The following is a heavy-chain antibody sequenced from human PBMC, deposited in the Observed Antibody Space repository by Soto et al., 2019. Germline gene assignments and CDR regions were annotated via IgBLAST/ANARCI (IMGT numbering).Heavy chain of an antibody. Sequence: ASVKVSCKASGYTFTSYAMHWVRPAPGQRLEWMGWINAGNGNTKYSQKFQGRVTITRDTSASTAYMELSSLRSEDTSVYYCARNLEHQLSKRDYCYGMDVCGQGSSVIGSS. CDR3: ARNLEHQLSKRDYCYGMDV. V-gene: IGHV1-3*01. J-gene: IGHJ6*02. CDR1: GYTFTSYA. D-gene: IGHD6-13*01. CDR2: INAGNGNT.